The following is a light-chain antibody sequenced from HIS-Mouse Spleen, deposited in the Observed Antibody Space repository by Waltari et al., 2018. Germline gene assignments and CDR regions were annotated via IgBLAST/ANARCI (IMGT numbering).Light chain of an antibody. V-gene: IGLV3-1*01. Sequence: SYELTQPPSVSVSPGQTASITCPGATLGDTYACWYQQKPGQSPVLVIYQDNKRTSGITERFSCSNAGNTATLTISGTQAMDEADYYCQAWDSSTSFGGGTKLTVL. CDR3: QAWDSSTS. CDR2: QDN. J-gene: IGLJ2*01. CDR1: TLGDTY.